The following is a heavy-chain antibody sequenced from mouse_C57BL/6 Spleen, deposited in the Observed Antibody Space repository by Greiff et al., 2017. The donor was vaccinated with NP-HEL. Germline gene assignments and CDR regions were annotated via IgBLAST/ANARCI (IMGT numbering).Heavy chain of an antibody. CDR1: GYAFTSSW. J-gene: IGHJ3*01. Sequence: VQLQQSGPELVKPGASVKISCKASGYAFTSSWMNWVKQRPGKGLEWIGRIYPGDGDTNYNGKFKGKATLTADKSSSTAYMQLGSLTSEDSAVFYCGRKDYGNYNWFDDWGKGTLVTVSA. CDR3: GRKDYGNYNWFDD. D-gene: IGHD2-1*01. V-gene: IGHV1-82*01. CDR2: IYPGDGDT.